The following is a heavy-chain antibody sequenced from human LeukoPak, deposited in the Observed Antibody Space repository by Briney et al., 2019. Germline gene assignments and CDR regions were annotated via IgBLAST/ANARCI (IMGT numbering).Heavy chain of an antibody. J-gene: IGHJ5*02. D-gene: IGHD4-11*01. CDR2: IYYSGST. CDR3: ARLDYSNYWFDP. Sequence: SETLSLTCTVSGGSISSGGYYWSWLRQHPGKGLEWIGYIYYSGSTYYNPSLKSRVTIPVDTSKNQFSLKLSSVTAADTAVYYCARLDYSNYWFDPWGQGTLVTVSS. CDR1: GGSISSGGYY. V-gene: IGHV4-31*03.